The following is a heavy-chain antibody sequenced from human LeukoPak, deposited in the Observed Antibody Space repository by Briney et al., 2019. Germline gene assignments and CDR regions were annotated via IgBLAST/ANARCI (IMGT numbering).Heavy chain of an antibody. Sequence: SETLSLTCTVSGGSISSSSYYWGWIRQPPGKGLEWIGSIYYSGSTYYNPSLKSRVTISIDTSKNQFSLKLSSVTAADTAVYYCARERGYYGSGSSGIDYWGQGILVTVSS. CDR3: ARERGYYGSGSSGIDY. V-gene: IGHV4-39*07. J-gene: IGHJ4*02. CDR1: GGSISSSSYY. D-gene: IGHD3-10*01. CDR2: IYYSGST.